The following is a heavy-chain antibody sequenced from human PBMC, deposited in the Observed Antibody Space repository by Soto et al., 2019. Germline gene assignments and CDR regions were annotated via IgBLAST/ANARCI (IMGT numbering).Heavy chain of an antibody. J-gene: IGHJ6*02. D-gene: IGHD2-2*01. CDR1: GFTFSSYG. CDR3: ARGPRTPPNMDV. V-gene: IGHV3-33*01. Sequence: GGSLRLSCAASGFTFSSYGMHWVRQAPGKGLEWVAVIWYDGSNKYYADSVKGRFTISRDNSKNTLYLQMNSLRAEDTAVYYCARGPRTPPNMDVWGQGTTVTVS. CDR2: IWYDGSNK.